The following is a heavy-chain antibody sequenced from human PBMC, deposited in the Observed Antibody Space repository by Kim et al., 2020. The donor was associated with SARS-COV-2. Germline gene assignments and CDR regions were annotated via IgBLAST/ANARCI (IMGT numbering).Heavy chain of an antibody. J-gene: IGHJ4*02. CDR3: ARDPIGSALEY. CDR2: INYSGST. V-gene: IGHV4-39*07. CDR1: GGSISTSSYF. Sequence: SETLSLTCTVSGGSISTSSYFWGWVRQSPGKGLEWVARINYSGSTYYNPSLKSRVTISVDTSKNQFSLNLNSVTAADTAVYYCARDPIGSALEYWGQGTL.